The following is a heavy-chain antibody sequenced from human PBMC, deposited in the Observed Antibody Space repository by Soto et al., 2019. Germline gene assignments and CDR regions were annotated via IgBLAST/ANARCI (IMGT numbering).Heavy chain of an antibody. J-gene: IGHJ4*02. Sequence: QLRLQESGPGLVKPSETLSLTCRVSGASIRSTSYYWGWIRQPPGKGLEWIGSIYYSGSTHYSPSLKSRIIMSIDTSTNQFSLKLTSVTAADTAVYYCTRHEGGAAADRPLDYWGQGTLVTASS. CDR2: IYYSGST. D-gene: IGHD6-13*01. CDR1: GASIRSTSYY. CDR3: TRHEGGAAADRPLDY. V-gene: IGHV4-39*01.